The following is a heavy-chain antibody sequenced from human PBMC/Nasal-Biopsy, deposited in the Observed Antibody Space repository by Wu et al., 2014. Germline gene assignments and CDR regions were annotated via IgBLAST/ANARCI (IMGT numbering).Heavy chain of an antibody. J-gene: IGHJ4*02. D-gene: IGHD1-26*01. V-gene: IGHV3-9*01. CDR3: AKGLWEEAGAIDPYDY. CDR2: ITWNSGST. Sequence: LRLSCAASGFTFSDYSMNWVRQAPGKGLEWVSGITWNSGSTGYADSVKGRFTISRDNAKNSLYLQMSSLRAEDTAFYYCAKGLWEEAGAIDPYDYWGPGNPGQR. CDR1: GFTFSDYS.